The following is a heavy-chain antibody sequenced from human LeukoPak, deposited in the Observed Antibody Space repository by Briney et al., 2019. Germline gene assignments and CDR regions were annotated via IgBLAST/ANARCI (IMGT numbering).Heavy chain of an antibody. CDR2: ISPNSGGT. Sequence: ASVTVSCTGSVYSFSVYYMHWVRQAPGQGGEGMGWISPNSGGTNYTQKFLGRVTITRETAISTAYMELSRVRDGDTAVYYCASLYGDYVASDYWGQGTLVTVSS. J-gene: IGHJ4*02. D-gene: IGHD4-17*01. CDR3: ASLYGDYVASDY. CDR1: VYSFSVYY. V-gene: IGHV1-2*02.